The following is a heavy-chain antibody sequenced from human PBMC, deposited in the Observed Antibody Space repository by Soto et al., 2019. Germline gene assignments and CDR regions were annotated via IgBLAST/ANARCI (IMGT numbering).Heavy chain of an antibody. J-gene: IGHJ6*02. D-gene: IGHD3-3*01. CDR1: GFTFDDYA. V-gene: IGHV3-9*01. CDR3: AKAKITIFGVVYGMDV. CDR2: ISWNSGSI. Sequence: DVQLVESGGGLVQPGRSLRLSCAASGFTFDDYAMHWVRQAPGKGLEWVSGISWNSGSIGYADSVKGRFTISRDNAKNSLYLQMNSLRAEDTALYYCAKAKITIFGVVYGMDVWGQGTTVTVSS.